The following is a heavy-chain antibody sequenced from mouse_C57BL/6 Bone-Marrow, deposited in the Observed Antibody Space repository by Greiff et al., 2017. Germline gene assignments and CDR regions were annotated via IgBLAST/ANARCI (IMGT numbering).Heavy chain of an antibody. CDR2: IYPRSGNT. V-gene: IGHV1-81*01. J-gene: IGHJ2*01. CDR1: GYTFTSYG. CDR3: ARWGDDYDGLDY. Sequence: QVQLQQSGAELARPGASVKLSCKASGYTFTSYGISWVKQRTGQGLEWIGEIYPRSGNTYYNEKFKGKATLTVDKSSSTAYMELRSLTSEDSAVYFCARWGDDYDGLDYWGQGTTLTVSS. D-gene: IGHD2-4*01.